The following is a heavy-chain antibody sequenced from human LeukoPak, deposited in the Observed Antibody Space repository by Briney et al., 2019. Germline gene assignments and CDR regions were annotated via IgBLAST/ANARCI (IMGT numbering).Heavy chain of an antibody. D-gene: IGHD3-10*01. Sequence: PSETLSLTCTVSGGSISSYYWSWIRQPAGKGLEWIGRIYTSGSTNYNPSLKSRVTMSVDTSKNQFSLKLSSVTAADTAVYYCARGQRDYYGSGSYSPLDYWGQGTLVTVSS. V-gene: IGHV4-4*07. CDR1: GGSISSYY. CDR3: ARGQRDYYGSGSYSPLDY. CDR2: IYTSGST. J-gene: IGHJ4*02.